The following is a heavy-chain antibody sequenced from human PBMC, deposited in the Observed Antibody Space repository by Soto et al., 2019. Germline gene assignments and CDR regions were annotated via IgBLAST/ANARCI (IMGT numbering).Heavy chain of an antibody. CDR2: ISYDGSNK. Sequence: QVQLVESGGGVVQPGRSLRLSCAASGFTFSSYAMHWVRQAPGKGLEWVAVISYDGSNKYYADSVKGRFTISRDNSKNPWYLQMNSLRAEDTAVYYCASPLWRNDYNWGYFDLWGRGTLVTVSS. CDR1: GFTFSSYA. CDR3: ASPLWRNDYNWGYFDL. D-gene: IGHD4-4*01. V-gene: IGHV3-30-3*01. J-gene: IGHJ2*01.